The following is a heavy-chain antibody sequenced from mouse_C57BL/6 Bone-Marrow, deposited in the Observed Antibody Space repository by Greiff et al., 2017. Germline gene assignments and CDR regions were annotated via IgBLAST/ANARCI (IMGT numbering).Heavy chain of an antibody. CDR3: AREGYYAMDY. J-gene: IGHJ4*01. CDR1: GYTFTSYW. CDR2: IDPSDSYT. V-gene: IGHV1-69*01. Sequence: QVQLQQPGAELVMPGASVKLSCKASGYTFTSYWMHWVKQRPGQGLEWIGEIDPSDSYTNYNQKFKGKSTVTVDKSSSTAYMQLSSLTSEDSAVYYCAREGYYAMDYWGQGTSVTVSS.